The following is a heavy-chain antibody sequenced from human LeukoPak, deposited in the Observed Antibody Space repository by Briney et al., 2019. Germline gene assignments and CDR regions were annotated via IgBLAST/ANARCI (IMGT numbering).Heavy chain of an antibody. D-gene: IGHD3-22*01. V-gene: IGHV1-18*01. CDR1: GYTFNTYG. Sequence: GASVKVSCKAPGYTFNTYGISWVRQAPGQGLEWMGWISAYNDNTNYAQKLQGRVTMTTETSTSTAYMELRSLISDDTAMYYCARDEGYYDSSGLDYWGQGTLVTVSS. CDR3: ARDEGYYDSSGLDY. CDR2: ISAYNDNT. J-gene: IGHJ4*02.